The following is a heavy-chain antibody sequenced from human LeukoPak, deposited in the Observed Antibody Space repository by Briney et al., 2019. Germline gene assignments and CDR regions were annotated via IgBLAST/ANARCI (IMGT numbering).Heavy chain of an antibody. V-gene: IGHV3-7*01. CDR2: IKQDESEK. CDR1: GFTFSNYW. Sequence: GGSLRLSCAASGFTFSNYWMSWVRQAPGKGLEWVANIKQDESEKYYVDSVKGRFTISRDNAKTSLYLQMNGLRVEDTAVYYCARDKAAASGPTLLDYWGQGTLVTVSS. D-gene: IGHD5-12*01. CDR3: ARDKAAASGPTLLDY. J-gene: IGHJ4*02.